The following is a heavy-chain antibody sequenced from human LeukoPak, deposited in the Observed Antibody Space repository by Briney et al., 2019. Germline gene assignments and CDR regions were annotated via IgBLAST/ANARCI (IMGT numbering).Heavy chain of an antibody. Sequence: SETLSLTCAVFGGSFRGYYWSWIRQPPGKGLEWIGEINHSGSTNYNPSLKSRVTISVDTSKTQFSLKLSSVTAADTAVYYCARGDYGDNVDGAFDIWGQGTMVAVSS. CDR1: GGSFRGYY. V-gene: IGHV4-34*01. J-gene: IGHJ3*02. CDR3: ARGDYGDNVDGAFDI. CDR2: INHSGST. D-gene: IGHD4-17*01.